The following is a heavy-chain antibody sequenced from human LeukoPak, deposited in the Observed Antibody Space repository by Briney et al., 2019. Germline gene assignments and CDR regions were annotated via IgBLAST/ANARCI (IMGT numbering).Heavy chain of an antibody. Sequence: ASVKVSCKASGYTFTSYDINWVRQATGQGLEWMGWMNPNSGNTGYAQKFQGRVTMTRDTSISTAYMDLSRLTSDDTAVYYCAREVVSESAARGWFDPWGQGTLVTVSS. CDR2: MNPNSGNT. J-gene: IGHJ5*02. CDR1: GYTFTSYD. D-gene: IGHD2-2*01. CDR3: AREVVSESAARGWFDP. V-gene: IGHV1-8*01.